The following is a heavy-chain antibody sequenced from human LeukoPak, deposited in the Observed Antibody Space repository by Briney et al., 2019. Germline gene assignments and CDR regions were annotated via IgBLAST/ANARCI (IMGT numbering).Heavy chain of an antibody. CDR3: ARSAGYSYNYGENAFDI. V-gene: IGHV1-18*01. Sequence: ASVKVSCKASGYTFTNYGISWVRHAPGLGLEWMGWISAYNGHTNSAQRLQGRVSLTTDTSTNTAYMELRSLRSDDTAVYYCARSAGYSYNYGENAFDIWGQGTMVTVSS. CDR2: ISAYNGHT. CDR1: GYTFTNYG. D-gene: IGHD5-18*01. J-gene: IGHJ3*02.